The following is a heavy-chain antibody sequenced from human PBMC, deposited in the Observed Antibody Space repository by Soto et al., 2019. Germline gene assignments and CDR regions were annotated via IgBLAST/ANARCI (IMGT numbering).Heavy chain of an antibody. D-gene: IGHD6-13*01. J-gene: IGHJ4*02. CDR3: ARDIMHAMSSSWSSTFDY. CDR2: ISYDGSNK. Sequence: GGSLRLSCAASGFTFSSYAMHWVRQAPGKGLEWVAVISYDGSNKYYADSVKGRFTISRDNSKNTLYLQMNSLRAEDTAVYYCARDIMHAMSSSWSSTFDYWGQGTLVTVSS. CDR1: GFTFSSYA. V-gene: IGHV3-30-3*01.